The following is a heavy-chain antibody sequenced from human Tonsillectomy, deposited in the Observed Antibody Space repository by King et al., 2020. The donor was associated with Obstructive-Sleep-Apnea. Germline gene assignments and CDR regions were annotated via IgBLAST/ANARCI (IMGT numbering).Heavy chain of an antibody. CDR2: IYYSGST. CDR1: GGSFSSSSYY. V-gene: IGHV4-39*07. D-gene: IGHD4-17*01. J-gene: IGHJ4*02. Sequence: QLQESGPGLVKPSETLSLTCSVSGGSFSSSSYYWGWIRQPPGKGLEWIGSIYYSGSTYYNPSLKSRVTISVDTSKNQFSLKLSSVTAADTAVYYCARDYGFDYWVQGTLVTVSS. CDR3: ARDYGFDY.